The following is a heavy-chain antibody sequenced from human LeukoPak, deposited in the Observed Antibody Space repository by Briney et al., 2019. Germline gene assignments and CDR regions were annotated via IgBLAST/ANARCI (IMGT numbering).Heavy chain of an antibody. V-gene: IGHV1-69*13. J-gene: IGHJ4*02. CDR3: ALGYCSSTSCYTGVMDY. D-gene: IGHD2-2*02. CDR1: GGTFSSYA. Sequence: ASVKVSCTASGGTFSSYAISWVRQAPGQGLEWMGGIIPIFGTANYAQKFQGRVTITADESTSTAYMELSSLRSEDTAVYYCALGYCSSTSCYTGVMDYWGQGTLVTVSS. CDR2: IIPIFGTA.